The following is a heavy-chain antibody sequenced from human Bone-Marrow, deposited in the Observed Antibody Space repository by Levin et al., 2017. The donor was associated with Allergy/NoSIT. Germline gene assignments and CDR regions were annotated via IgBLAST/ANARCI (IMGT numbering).Heavy chain of an antibody. CDR1: GFTFRDYW. Sequence: ETLSLTCAAAGFTFRDYWMTWVRQTPGRWLEWVANINEDGSQKYYLDSVKGRFTISRDNAKNSVDLQMDYLRDDDTAVYYCARQLRGNSAYDAFDIWGHGTMVTFSS. J-gene: IGHJ3*02. CDR3: ARQLRGNSAYDAFDI. D-gene: IGHD5-12*01. CDR2: INEDGSQK. V-gene: IGHV3-7*03.